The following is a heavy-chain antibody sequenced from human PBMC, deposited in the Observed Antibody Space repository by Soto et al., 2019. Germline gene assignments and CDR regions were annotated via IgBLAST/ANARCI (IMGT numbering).Heavy chain of an antibody. D-gene: IGHD2-15*01. CDR3: AHRPSYCSGGGCYSGFDY. J-gene: IGHJ4*02. V-gene: IGHV2-5*02. CDR1: GFSLSTSGVG. Sequence: SGPTLVNPTQTLTLTCTFSGFSLSTSGVGVGWIRQPPGKALEWLALIYWDDDKRYSPSLKSRLTITKDTSKNQVVLTMTNMDPVDTATYYCAHRPSYCSGGGCYSGFDYWGQGTLVTVSS. CDR2: IYWDDDK.